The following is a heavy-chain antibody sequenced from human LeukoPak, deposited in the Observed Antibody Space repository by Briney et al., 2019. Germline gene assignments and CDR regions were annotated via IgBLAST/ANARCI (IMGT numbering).Heavy chain of an antibody. J-gene: IGHJ4*02. Sequence: SETLSLTCAVSGGSISSTNWWSWVRQPPGKGLEWLGEFYHSGSTNYNPSLNSQVTISLDHSQNQFSLKLSYVPAADQAVYYCVGNGYYSLAYWGQGTLVTVSS. D-gene: IGHD3-10*01. V-gene: IGHV4-4*02. CDR3: VGNGYYSLAY. CDR2: FYHSGST. CDR1: GGSISSTNW.